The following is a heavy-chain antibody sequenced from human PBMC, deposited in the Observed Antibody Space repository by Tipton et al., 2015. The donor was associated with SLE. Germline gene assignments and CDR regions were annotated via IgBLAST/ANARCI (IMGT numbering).Heavy chain of an antibody. D-gene: IGHD3-3*01. CDR3: ARHKLGFSWSYFDS. CDR1: GASISSYY. V-gene: IGHV4-59*08. CDR2: IYTSGST. Sequence: TLSLTCTVSGASISSYYWSWIRQPPGKGLEWIGCIYTSGSTNYNPSLKSRVTISVDTSKNQFSLKLSSVTAADTAVYYCARHKLGFSWSYFDSWGQGTLVTVSS. J-gene: IGHJ4*02.